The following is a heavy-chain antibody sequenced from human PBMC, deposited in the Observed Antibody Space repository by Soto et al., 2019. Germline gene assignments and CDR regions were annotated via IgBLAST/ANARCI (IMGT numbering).Heavy chain of an antibody. D-gene: IGHD2-15*01. CDR1: GFFISSGNY. V-gene: IGHV4-38-2*01. J-gene: IGHJ3*01. CDR3: ARARWYDAFDV. CDR2: IFHGGNT. Sequence: SEPLSLTCAVSGFFISSGNYWGWIRKPPGKGLEWIGSIFHGGNTYYNPSLKSRVTISVDMSKNQFSLKPNSVTAADTAVYYCARARWYDAFDVWGQGTVVTVSS.